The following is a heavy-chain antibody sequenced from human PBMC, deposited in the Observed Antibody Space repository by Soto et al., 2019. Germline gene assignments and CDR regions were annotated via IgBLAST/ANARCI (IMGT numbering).Heavy chain of an antibody. J-gene: IGHJ4*02. CDR1: GGSISNGGYY. CDR2: IYNSGST. CDR3: ARAGVRDDYGDYVDFDY. Sequence: QVQLQESGPGLVKPSQTLSLTCTVSGGSISNGGYYWNWIRQHPGKGLEWIGYIYNSGSTYFSPCLKSRVTISVDTSKNQFALKLSSVTAADTAIYYCARAGVRDDYGDYVDFDYWGQGTLVTVSS. V-gene: IGHV4-31*03. D-gene: IGHD4-17*01.